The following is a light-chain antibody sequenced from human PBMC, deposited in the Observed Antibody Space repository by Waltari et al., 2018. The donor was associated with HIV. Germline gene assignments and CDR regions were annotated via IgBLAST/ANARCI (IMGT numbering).Light chain of an antibody. CDR1: TNDIGGYKY. Sequence: QSALTKPASVSGSPGQSITISCTGSTNDIGGYKYVAWYKRHPGKVHKLFIYHVGYRPSGVSNRFSSSQSGNTASVTISGLQPEDEADYYCSSYTSRNTILFGTGTKVTVL. J-gene: IGLJ1*01. CDR3: SSYTSRNTIL. V-gene: IGLV2-14*03. CDR2: HVG.